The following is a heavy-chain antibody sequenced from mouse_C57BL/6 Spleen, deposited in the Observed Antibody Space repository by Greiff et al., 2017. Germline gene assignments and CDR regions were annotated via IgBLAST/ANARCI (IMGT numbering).Heavy chain of an antibody. D-gene: IGHD2-5*01. V-gene: IGHV1-75*01. CDR3: ATYSNLLYAMDY. J-gene: IGHJ4*01. CDR1: GYTFTDYY. Sequence: VQLQQSGPGLVKPGASVKISCKASGYTFTDYYINWVKQRPGKGLEWIGWIFPGSGSTYYHEKFKGKATLTVDKSSSTAYMLRSSLTSEDSAVYFCATYSNLLYAMDYWGQGTSVTVSS. CDR2: IFPGSGST.